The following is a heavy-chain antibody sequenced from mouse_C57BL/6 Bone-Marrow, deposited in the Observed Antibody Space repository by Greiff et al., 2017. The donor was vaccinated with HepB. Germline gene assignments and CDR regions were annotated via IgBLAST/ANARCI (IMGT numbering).Heavy chain of an antibody. CDR3: ARSGEFLSIYYYGSSYVDY. Sequence: QVQLQQPGAELVKPGASVKLSCKASGYTFTSYWMQWVKQRPGQGLEWIGEIDPSDSYTNYNQKFKGKATLTVDTSTSTAYMQHSSLTTEDSAVYYCARSGEFLSIYYYGSSYVDYWGQGTTLTVSS. J-gene: IGHJ2*01. D-gene: IGHD1-1*01. V-gene: IGHV1-50*01. CDR1: GYTFTSYW. CDR2: IDPSDSYT.